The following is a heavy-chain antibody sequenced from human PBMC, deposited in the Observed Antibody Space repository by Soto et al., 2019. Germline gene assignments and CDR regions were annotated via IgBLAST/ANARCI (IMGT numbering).Heavy chain of an antibody. CDR1: GFTVSDYY. J-gene: IGHJ5*02. CDR2: ISSSGSTI. V-gene: IGHV3-11*01. Sequence: GGALRLSCAASGFTVSDYYMSLIRQAPGKGLEGVSYISSSGSTIYDADSVKGRFTISRDNAKNSLYLEMNSLRAEDTAVYYCARDSSGYYPSPWGQGTLGTVAS. CDR3: ARDSSGYYPSP. D-gene: IGHD3-22*01.